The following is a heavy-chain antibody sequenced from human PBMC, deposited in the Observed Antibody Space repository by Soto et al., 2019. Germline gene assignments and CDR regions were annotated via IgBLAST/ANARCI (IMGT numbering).Heavy chain of an antibody. J-gene: IGHJ5*02. CDR3: ARDLGYCTSTSCEATDFDP. V-gene: IGHV3-21*01. Sequence: GGSLRLSCAASGFTFSSYSMNWVRQAPGKGLEWVSSISSSSSYIYYADSVKGRFTISRDNAKNSLYLQMNSLRAEDTAVYYCARDLGYCTSTSCEATDFDPWGQGTLVTVSS. CDR1: GFTFSSYS. CDR2: ISSSSSYI. D-gene: IGHD2-2*01.